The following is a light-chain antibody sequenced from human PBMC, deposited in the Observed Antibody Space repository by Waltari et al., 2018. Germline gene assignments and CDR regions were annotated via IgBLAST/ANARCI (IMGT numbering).Light chain of an antibody. CDR2: RAS. CDR3: QQYDNYWT. Sequence: DIQMTQSPSTLSASVGDRVTITCRASQSITNWLAWYQQKPGKAPKLLFYRASNLESGVPSRCSGSGSGTEFTLTISSLQPDDFATYYCQQYDNYWTFGQGTKVEIK. V-gene: IGKV1-5*03. J-gene: IGKJ1*01. CDR1: QSITNW.